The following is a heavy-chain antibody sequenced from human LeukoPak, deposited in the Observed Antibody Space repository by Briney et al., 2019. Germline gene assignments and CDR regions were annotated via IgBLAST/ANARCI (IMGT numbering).Heavy chain of an antibody. Sequence: ASVKVSCKASGYTFTSYGISWVRQAPGQGLEWMGWISAYNGNTNYAQKLQGRVTMTTDTSTSTAYMELRSLRSDDTAVYSCAREAAAAGTPLYYYYYGMDVWGQGTTVTVSS. V-gene: IGHV1-18*01. CDR2: ISAYNGNT. J-gene: IGHJ6*02. CDR1: GYTFTSYG. CDR3: AREAAAAGTPLYYYYYGMDV. D-gene: IGHD6-13*01.